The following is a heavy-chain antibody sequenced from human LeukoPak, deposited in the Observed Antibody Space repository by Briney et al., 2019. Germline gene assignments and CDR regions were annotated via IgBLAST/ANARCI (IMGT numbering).Heavy chain of an antibody. J-gene: IGHJ4*02. V-gene: IGHV3-23*01. D-gene: IGHD2-2*01. CDR2: ISGSGGST. CDR1: GFTFSSYA. CDR3: AADRDCSSTKCYPYNFDS. Sequence: GGSLRLSCAASGFTFSSYAMSWVRQAPGKGLEWVSAISGSGGSTYYADSVKGRFTISRDNSKNTLYLQMNSLRAEDTAVYYCAADRDCSSTKCYPYNFDSWGQGSLVTVSS.